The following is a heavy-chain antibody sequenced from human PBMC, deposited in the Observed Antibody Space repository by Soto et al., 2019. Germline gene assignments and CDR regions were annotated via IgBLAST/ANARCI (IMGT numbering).Heavy chain of an antibody. D-gene: IGHD2-15*01. Sequence: QVQLVQSGAEVKKPGASVKVSCKASGYTFTNYGISWVRQAPGQGLEWMGWISAYNGNTNYAQKLQGRVTMTTDTSXXTAYMELRSLRSADTAVYYCARCSGGSCLVDYFDYWGQGTLVTVSS. CDR2: ISAYNGNT. J-gene: IGHJ4*02. CDR3: ARCSGGSCLVDYFDY. CDR1: GYTFTNYG. V-gene: IGHV1-18*01.